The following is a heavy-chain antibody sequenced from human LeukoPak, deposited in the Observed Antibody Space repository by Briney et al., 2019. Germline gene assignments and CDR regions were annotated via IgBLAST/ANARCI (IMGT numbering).Heavy chain of an antibody. CDR3: ARDRIAVAGTLDY. Sequence: GGSLRLSCVGSGFTFGEYGMHWVRQVPGQGLEWVSHITWDGGSTYYAGSVKGRFTISRDNAKNSLYLQMNSLRAEDTAVYYCARDRIAVAGTLDYWGQGTLVTVSS. CDR1: GFTFGEYG. V-gene: IGHV3-43D*03. D-gene: IGHD6-19*01. J-gene: IGHJ4*02. CDR2: ITWDGGST.